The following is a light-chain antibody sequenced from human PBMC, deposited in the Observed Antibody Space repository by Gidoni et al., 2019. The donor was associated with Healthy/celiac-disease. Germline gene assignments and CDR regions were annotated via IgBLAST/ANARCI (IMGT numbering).Light chain of an antibody. CDR2: WAS. CDR3: QQYYSTPL. CDR1: QSVLYSSNNKNY. V-gene: IGKV4-1*01. Sequence: ERATINCKSSQSVLYSSNNKNYLAWYQQKPGQPPKLLIYWASTRESGVPDRFSGSGSGTDFTLTISSLQAEDVAVYYCQQYYSTPLFGQXTKLEIK. J-gene: IGKJ2*01.